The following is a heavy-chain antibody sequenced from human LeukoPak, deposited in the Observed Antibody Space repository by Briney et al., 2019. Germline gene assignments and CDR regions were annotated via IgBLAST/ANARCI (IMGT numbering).Heavy chain of an antibody. CDR2: IYYSGST. CDR3: ARAGGFFSPFGY. V-gene: IGHV4-31*03. CDR1: GGSISSGGYY. D-gene: IGHD3-16*01. Sequence: SQTLSLTCTVSGGSISSGGYYWSWIRQHPGDGLEWIGYIYYSGSTYYNPSLKSRATISIDTSKNQFSLKLSSVTAADTAVYYCARAGGFFSPFGYWGQGTLVTVSS. J-gene: IGHJ4*02.